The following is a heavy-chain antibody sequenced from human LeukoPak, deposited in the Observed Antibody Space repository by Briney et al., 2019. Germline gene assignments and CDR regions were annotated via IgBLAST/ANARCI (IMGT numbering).Heavy chain of an antibody. V-gene: IGHV4-38-2*01. J-gene: IGHJ4*01. D-gene: IGHD3-3*01. Sequence: SETLSLTCAVSGYSISSSYYWGWIRQPPGQGLEWIGTISHSGTTFYNSSLQTRVTISLDTSRNRFSLNLTSATAADTAIYYCATFFGVIDDPLNYWGHGTLVTVSA. CDR2: ISHSGTT. CDR3: ATFFGVIDDPLNY. CDR1: GYSISSSYY.